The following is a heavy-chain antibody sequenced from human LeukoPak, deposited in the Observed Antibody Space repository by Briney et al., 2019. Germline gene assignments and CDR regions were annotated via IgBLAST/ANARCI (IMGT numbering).Heavy chain of an antibody. V-gene: IGHV1-2*02. J-gene: IGHJ4*02. CDR2: INPNSGGT. CDR3: ARGNVLQGFDY. Sequence: ASVKVSCKASGYTFTGYYMRWVRQAPGQGLEWMGWINPNSGGTNYAQKFQGRVTMTRDTSISTAFMELTRLKSDDTAVYYCARGNVLQGFDYWGQGTLVTVSS. D-gene: IGHD3-16*01. CDR1: GYTFTGYY.